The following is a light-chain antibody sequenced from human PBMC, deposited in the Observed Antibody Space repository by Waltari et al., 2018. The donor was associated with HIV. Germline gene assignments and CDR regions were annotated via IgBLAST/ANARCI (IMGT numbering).Light chain of an antibody. CDR2: EVS. V-gene: IGLV2-23*02. CDR1: SSDLGGSNL. J-gene: IGLJ2*01. CDR3: CGYAGSATYVI. Sequence: QSALTQPASVSGSPGQSITIYCTGTSSDLGGSNLVSWYPQHPSKAPKLMIYEVSKRPPGVSNRFSCAKSGNTAALTLSGLQAEDESDYYWCGYAGSATYVIFGGGTKLTVL.